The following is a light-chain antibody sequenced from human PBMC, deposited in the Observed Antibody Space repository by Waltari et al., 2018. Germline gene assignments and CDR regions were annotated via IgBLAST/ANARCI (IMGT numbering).Light chain of an antibody. CDR1: RSNIGRNY. CDR2: RNN. CDR3: AAWDDSLSGRV. Sequence: QSVLTQPPSASGTPGQRVTISCSGSRSNIGRNYVYWYQQVPGTAPKLLIYRNNPRPSGVPDRFSGSKSSTSASLAISGLRSEDEVDYYCAAWDDSLSGRVFGGGTKVTVL. J-gene: IGLJ3*02. V-gene: IGLV1-47*01.